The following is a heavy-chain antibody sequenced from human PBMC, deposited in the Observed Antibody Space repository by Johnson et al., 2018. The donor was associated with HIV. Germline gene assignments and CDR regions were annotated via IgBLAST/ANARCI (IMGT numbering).Heavy chain of an antibody. V-gene: IGHV3-33*01. Sequence: QVQLVESGGGVVRSGGSLRLSCAASGFTFSSYGMHWVRQAPGKGLAWVAVIWYDGSNKYYADSVKGRFTISRDNSKFTLYLQMNSLRAEDTAVYYCATLSGSEYAFDIWGQGTMVTVSS. CDR1: GFTFSSYG. CDR2: IWYDGSNK. D-gene: IGHD1-26*01. CDR3: ATLSGSEYAFDI. J-gene: IGHJ3*02.